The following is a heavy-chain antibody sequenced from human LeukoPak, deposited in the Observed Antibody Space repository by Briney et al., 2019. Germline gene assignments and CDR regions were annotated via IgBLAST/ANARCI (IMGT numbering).Heavy chain of an antibody. D-gene: IGHD6-19*01. V-gene: IGHV4-39*01. J-gene: IGHJ6*03. CDR2: IYYSGST. CDR1: GGSISSSSYY. CDR3: ARHVGKHVIAVAPPYYYYYMDV. Sequence: SETLSLTCTVSGGSISSSSYYWGWIRRPPGKGLEWIGSIYYSGSTYYNPSLKSRVTISVDTSKNPFSLKLSSLTAADTAVYYCARHVGKHVIAVAPPYYYYYMDVWGKGTTVTISS.